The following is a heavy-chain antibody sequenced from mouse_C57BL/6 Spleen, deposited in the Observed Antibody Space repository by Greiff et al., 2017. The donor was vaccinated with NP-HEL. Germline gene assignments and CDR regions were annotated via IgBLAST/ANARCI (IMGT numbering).Heavy chain of an antibody. CDR3: ARDGGHYYGSSYDIYYAMDY. D-gene: IGHD1-1*01. V-gene: IGHV5-16*01. CDR2: INYDGSST. Sequence: EVKLVESEGGLVQPGSSMKLSCTASGFTFSDYYMAWVRQVPEKGLEWVANINYDGSSTYYLDSLKSRFIISRDNAKNILYLQMSSLKSEDTATYYCARDGGHYYGSSYDIYYAMDYWGQGTSVTVSS. CDR1: GFTFSDYY. J-gene: IGHJ4*01.